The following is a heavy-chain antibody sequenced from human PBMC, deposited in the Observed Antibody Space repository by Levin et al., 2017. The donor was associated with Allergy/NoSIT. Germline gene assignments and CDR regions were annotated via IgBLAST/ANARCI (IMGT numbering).Heavy chain of an antibody. CDR3: ARGEGATNYAEYFQH. D-gene: IGHD1-26*01. J-gene: IGHJ1*01. CDR1: GFTFSSYW. Sequence: GGSLRLSCAASGFTFSSYWMSWVRQAPGKGLEWVANIKQDGSEKYYVDSVKGRFTISRDNAKNSLYLQMNSLRAEDTAVYYCARGEGATNYAEYFQHWGQGTLVTVSS. V-gene: IGHV3-7*01. CDR2: IKQDGSEK.